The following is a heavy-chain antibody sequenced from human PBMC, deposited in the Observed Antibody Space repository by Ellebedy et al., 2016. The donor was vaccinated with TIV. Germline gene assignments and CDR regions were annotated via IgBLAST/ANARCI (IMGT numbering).Heavy chain of an antibody. CDR2: IYYSGST. D-gene: IGHD6-6*01. Sequence: MPSETLSLTCTVSGGSISSYYWSWIRQPPGKGLEWIGYIYYSGSTNYNPSLKSRVTITVDPSKNQFSLKLSSVTAADTAVYYCARGRVSRAARDFDYWGQGTLVTVSS. CDR3: ARGRVSRAARDFDY. J-gene: IGHJ4*02. V-gene: IGHV4-59*12. CDR1: GGSISSYY.